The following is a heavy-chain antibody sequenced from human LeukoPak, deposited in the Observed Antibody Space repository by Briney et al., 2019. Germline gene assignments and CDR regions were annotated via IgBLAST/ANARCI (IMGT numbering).Heavy chain of an antibody. CDR3: ARLYCSGGSCKNGNWFDP. CDR2: INPNSGGT. D-gene: IGHD2-15*01. CDR1: GYTIAELP. J-gene: IGHJ5*02. Sequence: GASVKVSCKVSGYTIAELPMHWVRQAPGQGLEWMGRINPNSGGTNYAQKFQGRVTMTRDTSISTAYMELSRLRSDDTAVYYCARLYCSGGSCKNGNWFDPWGQGTLVTVSS. V-gene: IGHV1-2*06.